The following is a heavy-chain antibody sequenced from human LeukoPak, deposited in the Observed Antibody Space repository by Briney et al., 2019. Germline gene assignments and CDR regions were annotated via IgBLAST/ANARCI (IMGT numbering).Heavy chain of an antibody. J-gene: IGHJ1*01. D-gene: IGHD6-19*01. CDR1: GFTFSTYS. CDR2: ITSSSSTM. V-gene: IGHV3-48*01. CDR3: AKDIGDGQWLVREYFQH. Sequence: GGSPRLSCAASGFTFSTYSMNWVRQAPGKGLEWVSYITSSSSTMFYADSVKGRFTISRDNAENSMYLQMNSLRAEDTALYYCAKDIGDGQWLVREYFQHWGQGTLVTVSS.